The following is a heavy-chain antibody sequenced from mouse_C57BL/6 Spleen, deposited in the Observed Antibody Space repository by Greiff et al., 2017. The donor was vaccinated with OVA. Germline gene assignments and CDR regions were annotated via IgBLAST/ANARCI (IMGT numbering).Heavy chain of an antibody. V-gene: IGHV6-3*01. Sequence: EVKVEESGGGLVQPGGSMKLSCVASGFTFSNYWMNWVRQSPEKGLEWVAQIRLKSDNYATHYAESVKGRFTISRDDSKSSVYLQMNNLRAEDTGIYYCTAFYGRIDYWGQGTTLTVSS. J-gene: IGHJ2*01. CDR2: IRLKSDNYAT. CDR1: GFTFSNYW. D-gene: IGHD1-1*01. CDR3: TAFYGRIDY.